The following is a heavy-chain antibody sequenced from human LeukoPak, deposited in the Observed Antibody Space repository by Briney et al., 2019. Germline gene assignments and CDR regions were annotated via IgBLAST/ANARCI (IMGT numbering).Heavy chain of an antibody. CDR3: ANDLGWIPLNLG. Sequence: GGSLRLSCTASGFTFGDYAMSWFRQAPGKGLEWVGFIRSKAYGGTTEYAASVKGRFTISRDDSKSVAYLQMNSLKTEDAAVYYCANDLGWIPLNLGRGQGTLVTVSS. D-gene: IGHD5-18*01. J-gene: IGHJ4*02. CDR2: IRSKAYGGTT. CDR1: GFTFGDYA. V-gene: IGHV3-49*03.